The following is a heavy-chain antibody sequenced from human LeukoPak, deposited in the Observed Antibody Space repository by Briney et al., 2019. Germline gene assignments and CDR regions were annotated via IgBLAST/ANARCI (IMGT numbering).Heavy chain of an antibody. J-gene: IGHJ4*02. V-gene: IGHV4-59*07. CDR1: GGSMSTYY. CDR2: IYYTGST. D-gene: IGHD1-14*01. Sequence: SDTLSLTCTVSGGSMSTYYWTWLRHPPGKGLEWIGFIYYTGSTNYNPSLKSRVTISVDTSKNQFSLKLSSVTAADTAVYYCAGMRITTPTVRTLDYWGQGTLVTVSS. CDR3: AGMRITTPTVRTLDY.